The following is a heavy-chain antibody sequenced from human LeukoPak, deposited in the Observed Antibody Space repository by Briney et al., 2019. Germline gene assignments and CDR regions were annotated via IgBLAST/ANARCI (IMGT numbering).Heavy chain of an antibody. CDR1: GYTFTSYY. CDR2: INPSGGST. Sequence: GASVKVSCKASGYTFTSYYMHWVRQAPGQGLEWMGIINPSGGSTSYAQKFQGRVTMTRDTSTSTVYMELSSLRSEDTAVYYCARGRRYGPGVFYFDYWGQGTLVTVPS. D-gene: IGHD4-17*01. V-gene: IGHV1-46*01. J-gene: IGHJ4*02. CDR3: ARGRRYGPGVFYFDY.